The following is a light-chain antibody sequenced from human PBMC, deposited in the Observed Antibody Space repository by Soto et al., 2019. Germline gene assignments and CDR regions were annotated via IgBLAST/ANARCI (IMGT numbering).Light chain of an antibody. CDR1: QSISSW. J-gene: IGKJ5*01. Sequence: DIQMTQSPSSLSASVGDRVTITCRASQSISSWLAWYQQKPGKAPKLLIYDAPSLESGVPSRFSGSGSGTEFTITISSLQPEDGETYDGQQANSFPITFGQGTRLEIK. CDR3: QQANSFPIT. V-gene: IGKV1-12*01. CDR2: DAP.